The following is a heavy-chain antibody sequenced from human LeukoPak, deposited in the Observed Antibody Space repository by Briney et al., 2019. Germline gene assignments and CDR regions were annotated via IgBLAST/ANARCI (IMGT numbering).Heavy chain of an antibody. Sequence: PGGSWRFSCAAFGFTVSGIYMGWVGRAPGKGLEWVSVIYSGTNTYYADSVKGRFIISRDNPKNMLYLQMNSLRAEDTAVYYCARVASGTLDYWGQGTLVTVSS. CDR2: IYSGTNT. J-gene: IGHJ4*02. CDR1: GFTVSGIY. CDR3: ARVASGTLDY. V-gene: IGHV3-53*01. D-gene: IGHD6-25*01.